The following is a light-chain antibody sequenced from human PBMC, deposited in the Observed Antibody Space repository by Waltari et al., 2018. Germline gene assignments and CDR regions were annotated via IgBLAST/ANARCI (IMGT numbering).Light chain of an antibody. CDR1: QSVLYHSNNKNY. CDR3: QQYYSTPET. CDR2: WAS. V-gene: IGKV4-1*01. Sequence: DIVMTQSPDSLAVSLGERATINCKSSQSVLYHSNNKNYLAWYQHKPGQPPKLVSYWASTRESGVPDRFSGSGSGTDFTLTITSLQAADVAVYYCQQYYSTPETFGQGTKLEIK. J-gene: IGKJ2*01.